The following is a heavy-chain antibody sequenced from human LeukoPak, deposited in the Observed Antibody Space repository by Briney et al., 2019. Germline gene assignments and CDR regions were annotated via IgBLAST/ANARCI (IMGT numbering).Heavy chain of an antibody. D-gene: IGHD3-9*01. CDR2: IKQDGSEK. J-gene: IGHJ4*02. CDR3: AGGTGFIIKD. V-gene: IGHV3-7*03. Sequence: GGSLRLSCAASGFTFSNYAMSLVRRAPGKGLEWVANIKQDGSEKNYVDSVKGRFTISRDNAKNSLYLQMNNLRVEDTAMYYCAGGTGFIIKDWGQGTLVTVSS. CDR1: GFTFSNYA.